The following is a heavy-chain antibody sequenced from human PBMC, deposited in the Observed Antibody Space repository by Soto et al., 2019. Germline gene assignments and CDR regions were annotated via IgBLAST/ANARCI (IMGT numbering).Heavy chain of an antibody. CDR2: INPNSGGT. CDR3: ARGRRPVGVGAFDI. Sequence: GASVKVSCKASGYTFTGYYMHWVRQAPGQGLEWMGWINPNSGGTNYAQKFQGWVTMTRDTSISTAYMELSRLRSDDTAVYYCARGRRPVGVGAFDIWGQGTMVTVSS. D-gene: IGHD3-16*01. J-gene: IGHJ3*02. V-gene: IGHV1-2*04. CDR1: GYTFTGYY.